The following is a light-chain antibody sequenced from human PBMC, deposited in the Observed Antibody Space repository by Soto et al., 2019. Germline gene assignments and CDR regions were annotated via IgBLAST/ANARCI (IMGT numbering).Light chain of an antibody. J-gene: IGKJ2*01. CDR3: MQGSNWPYT. CDR2: NVS. V-gene: IGKV2-30*01. CDR1: LSLLYSDGNTY. Sequence: DVVMTQSPLSLLVTPGQPASISCGSSLSLLYSDGNTYLNWFQQRPGQAPRRLIYNVSKRESGVPDRFSGSGSGSDFTLKISRVEAEDVGVYYCMQGSNWPYTFGQGTKLELK.